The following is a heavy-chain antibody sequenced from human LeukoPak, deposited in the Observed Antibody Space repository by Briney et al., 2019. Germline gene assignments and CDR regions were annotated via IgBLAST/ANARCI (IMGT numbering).Heavy chain of an antibody. CDR3: ARIPLNLQDY. CDR1: GYTFTGCY. V-gene: IGHV1-2*02. J-gene: IGHJ4*02. CDR2: INPNSGDT. Sequence: ASVKVSCTASGYTFTGCYIHWVRQAPGQGLEWMGWINPNSGDTHYAQKFRGRVTMTSDTSISTAYMDLSRLTSDDTAVYYCARIPLNLQDYWGQGTLVTVSS.